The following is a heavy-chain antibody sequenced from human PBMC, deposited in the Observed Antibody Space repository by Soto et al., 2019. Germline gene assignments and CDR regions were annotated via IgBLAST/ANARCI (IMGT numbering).Heavy chain of an antibody. J-gene: IGHJ3*02. CDR2: IIPIFGTA. V-gene: IGHV1-69*01. D-gene: IGHD6-19*01. CDR1: GGTFSNYA. CDR3: ASAYSSGWDHDAFDI. Sequence: QVQRVLSGAEVKKPGSSVKVSCKASGGTFSNYAITWVRQAPGQGLEWMGGIIPIFGTANYAQKFQGRVTITADESTSTAYMGLSSLRSEDTAVYYCASAYSSGWDHDAFDIWGQGTMVTVSS.